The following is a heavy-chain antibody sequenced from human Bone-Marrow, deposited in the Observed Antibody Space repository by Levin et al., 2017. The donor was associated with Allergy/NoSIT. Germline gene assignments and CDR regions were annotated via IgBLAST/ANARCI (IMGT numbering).Heavy chain of an antibody. J-gene: IGHJ5*02. CDR1: GFAFSSHA. D-gene: IGHD3-16*02. CDR2: ISGSSENT. V-gene: IGHV3-23*01. Sequence: SGGSLRLSCATSGFAFSSHAMTWLRQAPERGLEWVSVISGSSENTYYADSVRGRFTISRDSSKNTVYLQMNSLRAEDTAVYYCAKSPYYDYVWGGYRPWGQGTLVTVSS. CDR3: AKSPYYDYVWGGYRP.